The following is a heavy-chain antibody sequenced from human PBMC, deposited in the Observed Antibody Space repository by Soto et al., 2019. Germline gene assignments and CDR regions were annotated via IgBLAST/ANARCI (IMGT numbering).Heavy chain of an antibody. J-gene: IGHJ4*02. CDR2: INHSGGT. CDR1: GGSFSAYY. Sequence: SETLSLTCAVYGGSFSAYYWSWIRQPPGKGLEWIGEINHSGGTSYNPSLKSRVTISVDTSKSQFSLKLTSVTAEDTAVYYCARELERQYYFDYWGQGTLVTVSS. V-gene: IGHV4-34*01. D-gene: IGHD1-1*01. CDR3: ARELERQYYFDY.